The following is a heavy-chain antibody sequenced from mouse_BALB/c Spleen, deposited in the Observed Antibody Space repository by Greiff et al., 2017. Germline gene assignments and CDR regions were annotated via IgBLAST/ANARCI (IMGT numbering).Heavy chain of an antibody. V-gene: IGHV1S135*01. CDR1: GYSFTDYN. D-gene: IGHD2-4*01. CDR3: ARRGGYYDYDAYFDY. Sequence: VHVKQSGPELVKPGASVKVSCKASGYSFTDYNMYWVKQSHGKSLEWIGYIDPYNGGTSYNQKFKGKATLTVDKSSSTAFMHLNSLTSEDSAVYYCARRGGYYDYDAYFDYWGQGTTLTVSS. CDR2: IDPYNGGT. J-gene: IGHJ2*01.